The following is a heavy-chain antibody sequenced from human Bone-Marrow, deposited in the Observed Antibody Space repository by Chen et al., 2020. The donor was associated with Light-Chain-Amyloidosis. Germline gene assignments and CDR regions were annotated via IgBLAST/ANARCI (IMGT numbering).Heavy chain of an antibody. CDR1: GYTFPNYW. J-gene: IGHJ4*02. V-gene: IGHV5-51*01. CDR3: ARRRDGYNFDY. D-gene: IGHD5-12*01. CDR2: IYPEYSDA. Sequence: EVQLEQSGPEVKKPGESLKISCKGSGYTFPNYWIGWVRQMPGKGLEWMGVIYPEYSDARDSPSFEGQVTISADKSITTAYLQWRSLKASDTAMYYCARRRDGYNFDYWGQGTLVTVSS.